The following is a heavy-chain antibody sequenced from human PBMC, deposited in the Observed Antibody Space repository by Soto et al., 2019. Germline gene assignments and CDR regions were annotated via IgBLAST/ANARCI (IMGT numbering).Heavy chain of an antibody. J-gene: IGHJ3*02. CDR1: GFTFSSYG. CDR2: IWYDGSNK. D-gene: IGHD2-15*01. V-gene: IGHV3-33*01. CDR3: AREGSRKRAFDI. Sequence: GGSLRLSCAASGFTFSSYGMHWVRQAPGKGLEWVAVIWYDGSNKYYADSVKVRFTISRDNSKNTLYLQMNSLRAEDTAVYYCAREGSRKRAFDIWGQGTMVTVSS.